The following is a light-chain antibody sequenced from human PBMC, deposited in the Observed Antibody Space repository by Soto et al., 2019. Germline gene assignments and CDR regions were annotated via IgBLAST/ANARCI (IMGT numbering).Light chain of an antibody. Sequence: QSVLTQPPSASGTPGQRVTLSCSGGTSNIGSNPVNWYQQLPGTAPKLIIYGSNQRPSGVPDRFSGTKSGTSASLAITGLQSEDDADYYCAAWDDSLDAYMLFGGGTKLTVL. V-gene: IGLV1-44*01. J-gene: IGLJ2*01. CDR2: GSN. CDR3: AAWDDSLDAYML. CDR1: TSNIGSNP.